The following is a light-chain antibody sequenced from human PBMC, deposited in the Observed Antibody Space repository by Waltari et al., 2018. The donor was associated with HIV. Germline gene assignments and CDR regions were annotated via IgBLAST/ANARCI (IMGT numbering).Light chain of an antibody. CDR2: GAS. V-gene: IGKV3-15*01. CDR3: QQYNIWPPLT. CDR1: QSVSRN. Sequence: DIVMMQSPGTLSVSRGERATLSCRASQSVSRNLAWYQQKPGQPPRLLIYGASTRATGIPARFSATGSGTEFTLTISSLQSEDFAVYYCQQYNIWPPLTFGGGTKVEMK. J-gene: IGKJ4*01.